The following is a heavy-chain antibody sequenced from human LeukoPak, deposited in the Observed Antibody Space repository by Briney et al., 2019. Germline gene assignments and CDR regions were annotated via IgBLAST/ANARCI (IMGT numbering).Heavy chain of an antibody. D-gene: IGHD5-12*01. CDR3: ARTVASGYDYGFDP. Sequence: SETLSLTCTVSGGSISSYYWSWIRQPPGKGLEWIGYIYYSGSTNYNPSLKSRVTISVDTSKNQFSLKLSSVTAADTAVYYCARTVASGYDYGFDPWGQGTLVTVSS. CDR2: IYYSGST. V-gene: IGHV4-59*01. J-gene: IGHJ5*02. CDR1: GGSISSYY.